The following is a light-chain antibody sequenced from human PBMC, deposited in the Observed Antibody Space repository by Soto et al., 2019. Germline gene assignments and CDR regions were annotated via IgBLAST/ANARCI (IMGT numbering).Light chain of an antibody. J-gene: IGKJ4*01. CDR1: QSVSSN. Sequence: EIVMTQSPATLSVSPGGRATLSCRASQSVSSNLAWYQQKPGQAPRLLIYGASSRATGIPDRFSGSGSGTDFTLTISRLEPEDSAVYYCQQYDSSPPGLTFGGGTKVDIK. V-gene: IGKV3-20*01. CDR2: GAS. CDR3: QQYDSSPPGLT.